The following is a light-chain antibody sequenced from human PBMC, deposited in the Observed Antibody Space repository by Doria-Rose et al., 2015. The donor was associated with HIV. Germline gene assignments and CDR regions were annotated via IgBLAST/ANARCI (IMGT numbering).Light chain of an antibody. CDR3: QQYGTSRGT. CDR2: DAS. V-gene: IGKV3-20*01. Sequence: TQSPGTLPLSPGERATLSCRASQRVKSSYLAWYQQKPGQAPRLPIYDASTRATGIPDRFSGSGSGTDFTLTISRLEPEDVAVYYCQQYGTSRGTFGQGTRLEIK. CDR1: QRVKSSY. J-gene: IGKJ5*01.